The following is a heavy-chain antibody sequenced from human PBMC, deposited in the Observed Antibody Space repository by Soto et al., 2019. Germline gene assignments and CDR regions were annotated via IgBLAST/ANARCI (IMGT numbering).Heavy chain of an antibody. Sequence: GSLRLSCAASGFTFSSYAMSWVRQAPGKGLEWVSAISGSGGSTYYADSVKGRFTISRDNSKNTLYLQMNSLRAEDTAVYYCAKEKVATIHYYYYYGMDVWGQGTTVTVSS. J-gene: IGHJ6*02. CDR3: AKEKVATIHYYYYYGMDV. D-gene: IGHD5-12*01. CDR1: GFTFSSYA. CDR2: ISGSGGST. V-gene: IGHV3-23*01.